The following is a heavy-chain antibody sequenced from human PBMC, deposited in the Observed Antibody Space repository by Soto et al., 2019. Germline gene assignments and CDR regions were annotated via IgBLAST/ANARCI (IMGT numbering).Heavy chain of an antibody. CDR2: ISNDGSNK. V-gene: IGHV3-30*18. Sequence: QVQLVQSGGGVVQPGRSLRLSCVGSGFIFSTYGTHWVRQAPGKGLEWVAVISNDGSNKYYADSLKGRFTISRDNSKNTLYLQMNSLRTEDTAVYYCAKDRRVRGVGGIFYYYYGMDVWGQGTAVTVSS. CDR3: AKDRRVRGVGGIFYYYYGMDV. D-gene: IGHD3-10*01. J-gene: IGHJ6*02. CDR1: GFIFSTYG.